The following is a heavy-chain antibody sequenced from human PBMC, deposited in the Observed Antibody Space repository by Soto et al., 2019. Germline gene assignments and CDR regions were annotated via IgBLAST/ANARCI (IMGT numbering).Heavy chain of an antibody. CDR1: GYTFTSYY. J-gene: IGHJ3*02. CDR2: INPSGGST. CDR3: ARGGREADSSGYPGHAFDI. V-gene: IGHV1-46*01. D-gene: IGHD3-22*01. Sequence: ASVKVSCKASGYTFTSYYMHWVRQAPGQGLEWMGIINPSGGSTSYAQKFQGRVTMTRDTSTSTVYMELSSLRSEGTAVYYCARGGREADSSGYPGHAFDIWGQGTMVTVSS.